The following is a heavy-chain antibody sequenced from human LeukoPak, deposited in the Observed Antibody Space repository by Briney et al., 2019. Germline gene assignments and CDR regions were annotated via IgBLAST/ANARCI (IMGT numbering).Heavy chain of an antibody. D-gene: IGHD6-13*01. CDR1: GGSISSSSYY. Sequence: SETLSLTCTVSGGSISSSSYYWGWIRQPPGKGLEWIGSIYYSGSTYYNPSLKSRVTISVDTSKNQFSLKLSSVTAADTAVYYCARGGSSWRNNWYFDLWGRGTLVTVSS. V-gene: IGHV4-39*07. CDR2: IYYSGST. CDR3: ARGGSSWRNNWYFDL. J-gene: IGHJ2*01.